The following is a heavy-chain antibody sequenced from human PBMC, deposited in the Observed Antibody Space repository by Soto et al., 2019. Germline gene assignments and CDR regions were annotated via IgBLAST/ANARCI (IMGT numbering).Heavy chain of an antibody. CDR1: GYTFTGYY. CDR2: INPNSGGT. V-gene: IGHV1-2*04. CDR3: ARAKPEVTTSGYFDY. J-gene: IGHJ4*02. Sequence: GASVKVSCKASGYTFTGYYMHWVRQAPGQGLEWMGWINPNSGGTNYAQKFQGWVTISVDTSKNQFSLKLSSVTAADTAVYYCARAKPEVTTSGYFDYWGQGTLVTVSS. D-gene: IGHD4-17*01.